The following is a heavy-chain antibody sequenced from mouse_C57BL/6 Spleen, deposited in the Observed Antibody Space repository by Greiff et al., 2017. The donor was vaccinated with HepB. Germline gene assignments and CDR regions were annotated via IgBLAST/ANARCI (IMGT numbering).Heavy chain of an antibody. CDR2: INPYNGGT. D-gene: IGHD1-1*01. CDR1: GYTFTDYY. J-gene: IGHJ2*01. CDR3: ARKTTVVADRDYCDY. V-gene: IGHV1-19*01. Sequence: EVQLQQSGPVLVKPGASVKMSCKASGYTFTDYYMNWVKQSHGKSLEWIGVINPYNGGTSYNQKFKGKATLTVDKSSSTAYMELNSLTSEDSAVYYCARKTTVVADRDYCDYWGQGTTLTVSS.